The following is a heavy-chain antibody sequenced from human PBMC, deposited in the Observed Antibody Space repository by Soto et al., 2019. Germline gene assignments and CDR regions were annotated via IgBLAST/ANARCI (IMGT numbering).Heavy chain of an antibody. D-gene: IGHD3-10*01. V-gene: IGHV4-61*01. J-gene: IGHJ4*02. CDR2: IYYSGST. Sequence: SETLSLTCTVSGGSVSSGSYYWSWIRQPPGKGLEWIGYIYYSGSTNYNPALKSRVTISVDTSKNQFSLKLSSVTAADTAVYYCARDYYGSGSFSYWGQGTLVTVSS. CDR1: GGSVSSGSYY. CDR3: ARDYYGSGSFSY.